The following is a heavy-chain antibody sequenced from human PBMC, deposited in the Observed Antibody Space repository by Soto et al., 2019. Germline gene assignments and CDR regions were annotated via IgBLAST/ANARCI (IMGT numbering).Heavy chain of an antibody. D-gene: IGHD1-26*01. CDR3: ARVNVGAFDI. CDR1: GGFVSSSSYS. Sequence: PSDTLSLTCSVSGGFVSSSSYSWGWIRQPPGKGLEWIGEINHSGSTNYNPSLKSRVTISVDTSKNQFSLKLSSVTAADTAVYYCARVNVGAFDIWGQGTMVTVSS. J-gene: IGHJ3*02. CDR2: INHSGST. V-gene: IGHV4-39*07.